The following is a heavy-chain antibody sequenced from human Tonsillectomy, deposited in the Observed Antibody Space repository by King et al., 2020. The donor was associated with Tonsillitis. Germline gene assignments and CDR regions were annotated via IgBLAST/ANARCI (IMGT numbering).Heavy chain of an antibody. CDR3: AAGSWGSSVVWYFDL. Sequence: VQLVQSGGGLVKPGGSLRLSCAASGFTFSSYSMNWVRQAPGKGLEWVSSISSSSSYIYYADSVKGRFTISRDNAKNSLYLQMNSLRAEDTAVYYCAAGSWGSSVVWYFDLWGRGTLFTVSS. D-gene: IGHD5/OR15-5a*01. J-gene: IGHJ2*01. V-gene: IGHV3-21*01. CDR1: GFTFSSYS. CDR2: ISSSSSYI.